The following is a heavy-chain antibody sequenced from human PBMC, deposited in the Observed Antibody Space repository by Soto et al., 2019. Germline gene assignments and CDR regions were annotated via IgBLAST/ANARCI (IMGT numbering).Heavy chain of an antibody. CDR3: ARSGGTYYFDH. Sequence: QVQLVQSGAEVRKPGSSVNVSCKASGTTFSTHGIHWVRQDPGQGLEWMGGFVPMFSSSNYAQKFQGRLTIVADESPNSAYMELSSLRADDSAIYYCARSGGTYYFDHWGQGTLVTVSS. D-gene: IGHD1-1*01. V-gene: IGHV1-69*19. CDR1: GTTFSTHG. CDR2: FVPMFSSS. J-gene: IGHJ4*02.